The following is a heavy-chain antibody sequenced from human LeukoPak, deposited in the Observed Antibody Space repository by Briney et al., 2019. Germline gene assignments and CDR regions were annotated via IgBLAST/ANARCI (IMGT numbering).Heavy chain of an antibody. D-gene: IGHD3-3*01. V-gene: IGHV3-30*18. CDR1: GFTFSSYG. J-gene: IGHJ6*02. CDR3: AKELSITIFGVVIPYYYYGMDV. CDR2: ISYDGSNK. Sequence: GGSLRLSCAASGFTFSSYGMHWVRQAPGKGLEWVAVISYDGSNKYYADSVKGRFTISRDNSKNTLYLQMNSLRAEDTAVYYCAKELSITIFGVVIPYYYYGMDVWGQGSTVTVSS.